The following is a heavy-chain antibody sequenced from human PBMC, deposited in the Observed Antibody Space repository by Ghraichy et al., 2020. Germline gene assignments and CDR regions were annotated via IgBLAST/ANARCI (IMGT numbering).Heavy chain of an antibody. CDR2: INHSGST. CDR1: GGSFSGYY. CDR3: ARRARHGSGSYRHAFDI. Sequence: SETLSLTCAVYGGSFSGYYWSWIRQPPGKGLEWIGEINHSGSTNYNPSLKSRVTISVDTSKNQFSLKLSSVTAADTAVYYCARRARHGSGSYRHAFDIWGQGTMVTVSS. D-gene: IGHD3-10*01. V-gene: IGHV4-34*01. J-gene: IGHJ3*02.